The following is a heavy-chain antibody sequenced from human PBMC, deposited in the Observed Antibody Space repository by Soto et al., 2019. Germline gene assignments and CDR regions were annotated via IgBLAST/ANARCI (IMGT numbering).Heavy chain of an antibody. CDR1: GYTFTYYG. CDR2: ISAYNGNT. D-gene: IGHD6-13*01. Sequence: ASVKVSCKTSGYTFTYYGISWVRQAPGQGLEWMGWISAYNGNTNYTQKFRGRVTMTTDTSTSTAYMDLRSLRSDDTAMYYCARDRMFTAASPDCMDVWGQGTTVTVSS. CDR3: ARDRMFTAASPDCMDV. J-gene: IGHJ6*02. V-gene: IGHV1-18*01.